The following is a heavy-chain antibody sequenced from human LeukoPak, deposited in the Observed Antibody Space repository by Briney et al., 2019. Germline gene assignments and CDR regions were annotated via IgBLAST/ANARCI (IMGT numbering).Heavy chain of an antibody. D-gene: IGHD1-20*01. Sequence: GGSLRLSCAASGFTFSSYAMSWVRQAPGKGLEWVSAISGSGGSTYYADSVKGRFTISRDNSKNTLYLQMNSLRAEDTAVYYCAKGNEVNLTSYYFDYWGQGTLVTVSS. CDR3: AKGNEVNLTSYYFDY. V-gene: IGHV3-23*01. J-gene: IGHJ4*02. CDR2: ISGSGGST. CDR1: GFTFSSYA.